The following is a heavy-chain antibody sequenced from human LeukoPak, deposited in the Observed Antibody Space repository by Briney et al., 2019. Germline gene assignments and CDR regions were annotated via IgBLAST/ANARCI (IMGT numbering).Heavy chain of an antibody. CDR3: ARGTETDVSYYYMDV. Sequence: PSETLSLTCTVSGGSINSYYWSWIRQPAGKGLEWIGRIYTSGSTNYNPSLKSRVTMSVDTSKNQFSLKLSSVTAADTAVYYCARGTETDVSYYYMDVWGKGTTVTVSS. V-gene: IGHV4-4*07. CDR1: GGSINSYY. D-gene: IGHD1-14*01. J-gene: IGHJ6*03. CDR2: IYTSGST.